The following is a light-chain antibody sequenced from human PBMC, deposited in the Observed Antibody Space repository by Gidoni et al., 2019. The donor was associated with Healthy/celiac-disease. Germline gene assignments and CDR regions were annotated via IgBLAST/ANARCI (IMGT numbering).Light chain of an antibody. CDR1: QGISSY. V-gene: IGKV1-8*01. Sequence: AIRMTQSPSSFSASTGDRVTITCRASQGISSYLAWYQQQQGKAPKLLLYAASTLQSGVPSRFSGSGSGTDFTLTISCLQSEDFATYYCQQYYSYPPNFGQGTRLEIK. J-gene: IGKJ5*01. CDR3: QQYYSYPPN. CDR2: AAS.